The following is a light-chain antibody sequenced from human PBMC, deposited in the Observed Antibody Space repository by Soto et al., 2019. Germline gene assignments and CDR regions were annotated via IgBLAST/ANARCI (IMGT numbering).Light chain of an antibody. CDR2: DAS. CDR3: QQQGSTSRT. V-gene: IGKV1-33*01. CDR1: QDISNY. J-gene: IGKJ1*01. Sequence: DIQMTQSPSSLSASVGDRVTITCQASQDISNYLNWYQQKQGNAPKXLIYDASNMETGGPSRFSGSRSGTDGTITLIRLLHEDGFAYDDQQQGSTSRTFGQGTKVDIK.